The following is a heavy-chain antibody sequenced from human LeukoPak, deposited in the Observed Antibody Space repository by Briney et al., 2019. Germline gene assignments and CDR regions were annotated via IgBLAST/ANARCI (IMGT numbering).Heavy chain of an antibody. CDR3: ARNGDYDFGGKDY. D-gene: IGHD4-17*01. Sequence: PSETLSLTCAVSGYSISSGYYWGWIRQPPGKGLEWIGSIYHSGSTYYNPSLKSRVTISVDTSKNQFSLKLSSVTAADTAVYYCARNGDYDFGGKDYWGQGTLVTVSS. CDR1: GYSISSGYY. J-gene: IGHJ4*02. CDR2: IYHSGST. V-gene: IGHV4-38-2*01.